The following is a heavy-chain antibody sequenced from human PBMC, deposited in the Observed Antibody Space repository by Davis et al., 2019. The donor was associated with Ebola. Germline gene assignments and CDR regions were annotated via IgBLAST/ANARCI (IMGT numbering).Heavy chain of an antibody. D-gene: IGHD3-3*01. J-gene: IGHJ4*02. CDR3: ARRSAYDFWSGYGY. CDR2: IYPGDSDT. Sequence: PGGSLRLSCKGSGYSFTNYWIGWVRQMPGKGLEWMGIIYPGDSDTRYSPSFQGQVTISADKSISTAYLQWSSLKASDTAMYYCARRSAYDFWSGYGYWGQGTLVTVSS. V-gene: IGHV5-51*01. CDR1: GYSFTNYW.